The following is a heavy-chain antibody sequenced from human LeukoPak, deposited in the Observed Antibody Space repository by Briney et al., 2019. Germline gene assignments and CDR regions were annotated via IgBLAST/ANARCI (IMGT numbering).Heavy chain of an antibody. V-gene: IGHV4-39*01. Sequence: KPSETLSLTCTVSGGSISSSSYYWGWIRQPPGKGLEWIGSIYYRGSTYYNPSLKSRVTISVDTSRNQFSLKLSSVTAADTAVYYCARRMWFGELYYFDYWGQGTLVTVSS. D-gene: IGHD3-10*01. CDR1: GGSISSSSYY. CDR2: IYYRGST. J-gene: IGHJ4*02. CDR3: ARRMWFGELYYFDY.